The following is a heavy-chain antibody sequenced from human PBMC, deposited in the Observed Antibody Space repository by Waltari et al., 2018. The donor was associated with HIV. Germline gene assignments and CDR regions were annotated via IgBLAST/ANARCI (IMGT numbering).Heavy chain of an antibody. J-gene: IGHJ2*01. Sequence: QVQLQESGPGLVKSSQTLSLTCAVSGDSINSGGYYWAWIRQHPEKGLECIWCVYYRGGTFSNPSFKSRASMSVDSSKNQFSLRLTSLTAADTAVYYCARVVYWYFDLWGRGTLVTVSS. V-gene: IGHV4-31*11. CDR2: VYYRGGT. CDR3: ARVVYWYFDL. CDR1: GDSINSGGYY.